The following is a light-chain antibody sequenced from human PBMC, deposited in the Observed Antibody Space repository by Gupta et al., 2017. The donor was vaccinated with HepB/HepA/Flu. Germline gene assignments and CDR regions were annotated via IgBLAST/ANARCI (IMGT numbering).Light chain of an antibody. Sequence: DIQMTQSPSTLSASLGDRVTITCRARQSISSWLAWYQQKPGKAPKLLIYKASSLESGVPSRFSGSGSGTEFTLTISSRQPEDFAIYYCQQKNSSSWPFGQGTQVEIK. V-gene: IGKV1-5*03. CDR1: QSISSW. J-gene: IGKJ1*01. CDR2: KAS. CDR3: QQKNSSSWP.